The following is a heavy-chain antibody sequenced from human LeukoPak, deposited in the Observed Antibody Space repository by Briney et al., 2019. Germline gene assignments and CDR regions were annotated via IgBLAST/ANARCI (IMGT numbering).Heavy chain of an antibody. CDR3: ARDGSWVTAVDY. V-gene: IGHV3-21*04. CDR2: ISSSSSYI. D-gene: IGHD3-10*01. Sequence: GGSLRLSCAVSGFMFKSYNMNWVRQAPGKGLEWVSSISSSSSYIYYADSVKGRFTISGDNAKNSLYLQMNSLRAEDTALYYCARDGSWVTAVDYWGQGTLVTVSS. CDR1: GFMFKSYN. J-gene: IGHJ4*02.